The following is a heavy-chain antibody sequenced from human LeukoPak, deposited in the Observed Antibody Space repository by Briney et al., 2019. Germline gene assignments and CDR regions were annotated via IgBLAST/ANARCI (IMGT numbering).Heavy chain of an antibody. V-gene: IGHV1-2*02. Sequence: GASVKVSCKASGYTFTGYYMHWVRQAPGQGLEWMGWINPNSGGTNYAQKFQGRVTMTRGTSIGTAYMELSRLRSDDTAVYYCARDETVGGIAVAGTAIDYWGQGTLVTVSS. CDR3: ARDETVGGIAVAGTAIDY. J-gene: IGHJ4*02. D-gene: IGHD6-19*01. CDR2: INPNSGGT. CDR1: GYTFTGYY.